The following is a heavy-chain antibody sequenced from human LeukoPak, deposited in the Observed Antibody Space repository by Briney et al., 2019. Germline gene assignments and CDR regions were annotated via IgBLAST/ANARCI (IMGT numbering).Heavy chain of an antibody. V-gene: IGHV1-46*01. CDR1: GYTFTSYY. D-gene: IGHD2-21*01. J-gene: IGHJ3*02. Sequence: ASVKVSCKASGYTFTSYYMHWVRQAPGQGLEWMGIINPSGGSTSYAQKFQGRVTITADKSTSTAYMELSSLRSEDTAVYYCARDRYFESRLAYCGGDCYLDIWGQGTMVTVSS. CDR3: ARDRYFESRLAYCGGDCYLDI. CDR2: INPSGGST.